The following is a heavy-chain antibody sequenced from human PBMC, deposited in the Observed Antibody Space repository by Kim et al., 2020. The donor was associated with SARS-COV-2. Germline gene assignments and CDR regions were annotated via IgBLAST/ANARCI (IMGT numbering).Heavy chain of an antibody. CDR1: GGTFSRYD. V-gene: IGHV1-69*13. Sequence: SVKVSCKDSGGTFSRYDISWVRQAPGQGLEWMGGIIPIFGTANYAQKFQGRVTITADESTSTAYMELSSLRSEDTAVYYCARAEDQTTSYYYGMDVWGQGTTVTVSS. CDR2: IIPIFGTA. D-gene: IGHD4-17*01. CDR3: ARAEDQTTSYYYGMDV. J-gene: IGHJ6*02.